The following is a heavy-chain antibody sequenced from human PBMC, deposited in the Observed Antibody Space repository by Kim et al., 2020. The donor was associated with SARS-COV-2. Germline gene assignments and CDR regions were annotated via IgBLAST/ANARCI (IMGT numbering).Heavy chain of an antibody. J-gene: IGHJ6*02. CDR3: AREQWLHTYYYYGMDV. CDR2: INAGNGNT. V-gene: IGHV1-3*01. CDR1: GYTFTSYA. D-gene: IGHD6-19*01. Sequence: ASVKVSCKASGYTFTSYAMHWVRQAPGQRLEWMGWINAGNGNTKYSQKFQGRVTITRDTSASTAYMELSSLRSEDTAVYYCAREQWLHTYYYYGMDVWGQGTTVTVSS.